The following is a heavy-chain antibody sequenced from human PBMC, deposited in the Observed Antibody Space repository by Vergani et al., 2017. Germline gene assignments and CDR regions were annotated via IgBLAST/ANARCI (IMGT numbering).Heavy chain of an antibody. Sequence: QVQLQESGPGVVKPSQTLSLTCTVSGVSINDSDSYWTLIRQSPGKGLEWIVYIYHSGSPFYNPSLKSRFTSSIDTSRNRFSLRLPSVTAADTAVYYCATGAGPFDIWGQGTLVTVSS. CDR1: GVSINDSDSY. J-gene: IGHJ4*02. CDR3: ATGAGPFDI. V-gene: IGHV4-30-4*08. D-gene: IGHD7-27*01. CDR2: IYHSGSP.